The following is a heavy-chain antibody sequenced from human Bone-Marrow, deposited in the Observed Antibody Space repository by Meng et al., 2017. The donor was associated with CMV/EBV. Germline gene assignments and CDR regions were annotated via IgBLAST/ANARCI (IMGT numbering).Heavy chain of an antibody. V-gene: IGHV1-69*05. J-gene: IGHJ4*02. CDR2: IIPIFGTA. Sequence: SVKVSCKASGGTFSSYAISWVRQAPGQGLEWMGGIIPIFGTANYAQKFQGRVTITTDESTSTAYMELSSLRSEDTAVYYCAREGTTRGGLDYWGQGTLVTVSS. CDR1: GGTFSSYA. CDR3: AREGTTRGGLDY. D-gene: IGHD1-1*01.